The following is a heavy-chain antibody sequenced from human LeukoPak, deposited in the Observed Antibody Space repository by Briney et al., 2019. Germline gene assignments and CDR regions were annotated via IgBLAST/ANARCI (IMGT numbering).Heavy chain of an antibody. V-gene: IGHV4-59*01. CDR3: ARGQDYGDYEGY. Sequence: SETLSLTCTVSGGSISSYYWSWIRQPPGKGLEWIGYIYYSGSTNYNPSLNSQVTISVDTSKNQFSLKLSSVTAADTAVYYCARGQDYGDYEGYWGQGTLVTVSS. J-gene: IGHJ4*02. CDR1: GGSISSYY. CDR2: IYYSGST. D-gene: IGHD4-17*01.